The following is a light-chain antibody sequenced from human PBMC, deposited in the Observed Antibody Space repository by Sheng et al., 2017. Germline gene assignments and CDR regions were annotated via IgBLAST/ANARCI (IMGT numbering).Light chain of an antibody. CDR3: QQYDTYPLT. CDR1: QSINSR. J-gene: IGKJ4*01. Sequence: DVQMTQSPSTLSASVGDRVTVTCRASQSINSRLAWYQQKPGKAPNLLIYKASTLASGVPSRFSGSGSGTEFTVTISSLQPDDFATYYCQQYDTYPLTFGGGTMVEIK. V-gene: IGKV1-5*03. CDR2: KAS.